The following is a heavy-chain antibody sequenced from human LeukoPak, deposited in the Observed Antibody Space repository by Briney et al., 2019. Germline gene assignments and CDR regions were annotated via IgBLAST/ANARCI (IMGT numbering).Heavy chain of an antibody. D-gene: IGHD3-10*01. CDR3: ASAPITMVRGVIIHNWFDP. CDR2: INPNSGGT. J-gene: IGHJ5*02. V-gene: IGHV1-2*02. Sequence: ASVKVSCKASGYTFTGYYMHWVRQAPGQGLEWMGWINPNSGGTNYAQKFQGRVTMTRDTSISTAYMELSRLRSDDTAVYYCASAPITMVRGVIIHNWFDPWGQGTLVTVSS. CDR1: GYTFTGYY.